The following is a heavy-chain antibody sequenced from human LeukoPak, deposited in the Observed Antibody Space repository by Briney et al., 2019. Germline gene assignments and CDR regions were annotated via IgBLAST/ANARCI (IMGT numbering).Heavy chain of an antibody. CDR3: ARLKWLAFDY. Sequence: GSLRLSCAASGFTVSSSYMSWIRQPPGKGLEWIGEINHSGSTNYNPSLKSRVTISVDTSKNQFSLKLSSVTAADTAVYYCARLKWLAFDYWGQGTLVTVSS. CDR2: INHSGST. D-gene: IGHD6-19*01. CDR1: GFTVSSSY. V-gene: IGHV4-34*01. J-gene: IGHJ4*02.